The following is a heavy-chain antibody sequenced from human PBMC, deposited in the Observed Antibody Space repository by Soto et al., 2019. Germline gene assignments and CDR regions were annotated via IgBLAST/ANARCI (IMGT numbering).Heavy chain of an antibody. J-gene: IGHJ4*02. CDR2: INHSGST. V-gene: IGHV4-34*02. CDR3: ARELHCGGTDS. Sequence: QVRLQQWGAGLLKPSETLSLTCAVYGGSFRDYFWTWIRQSPGKGLEWIGQINHSGSTNYNPSLKSRVTIAVDTSKNQFSLRLSSVTAADTAVYYCARELHCGGTDSWGRGTPVTV. D-gene: IGHD2-21*01. CDR1: GGSFRDYF.